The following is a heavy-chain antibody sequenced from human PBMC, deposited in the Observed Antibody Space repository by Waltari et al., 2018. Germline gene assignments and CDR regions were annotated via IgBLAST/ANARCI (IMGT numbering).Heavy chain of an antibody. D-gene: IGHD3-16*01. CDR2: IRYDGSNK. CDR3: AKDPLIMITFGGPMGFDY. V-gene: IGHV3-30*02. CDR1: GFTFSSYG. J-gene: IGHJ4*02. Sequence: QVQLVESGGGVVQPGGSLRLSCAASGFTFSSYGMHWVRQAPGKGLEWVAFIRYDGSNKYYADSVKGRFTISRDNSKNTLYLQMNSLRAEDTAVYYCAKDPLIMITFGGPMGFDYWGQGTLVTVSS.